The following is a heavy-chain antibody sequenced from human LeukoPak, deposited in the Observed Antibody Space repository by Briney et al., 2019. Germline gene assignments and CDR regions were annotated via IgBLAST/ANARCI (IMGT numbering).Heavy chain of an antibody. Sequence: PSETLSLTCTVSGVSISSGFYYWSWIRQHPGKGLEWIGYIYRYGTTYYNPSLKSRVSISIDTSKNHSSLKLTSVTAADTAVYYCARVKLVDPTSIMSDWFDPWGQGTLVTVSS. CDR1: GVSISSGFYY. CDR3: ARVKLVDPTSIMSDWFDP. J-gene: IGHJ5*02. D-gene: IGHD3-16*01. V-gene: IGHV4-31*03. CDR2: IYRYGTT.